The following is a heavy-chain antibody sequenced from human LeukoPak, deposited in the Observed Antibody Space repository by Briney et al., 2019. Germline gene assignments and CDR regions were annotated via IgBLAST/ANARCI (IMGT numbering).Heavy chain of an antibody. Sequence: SETLSLTCTVSGGSISISSYCWGWIRQPPGKGLEWIGSIYYSGTIYYNPPLKSRVTISVDTSKNQFSLQLNSVTAADTALYYCARHDGRTGGTMSAWDLWGQGSLVTVSS. D-gene: IGHD4-23*01. J-gene: IGHJ5*02. CDR2: IYYSGTI. V-gene: IGHV4-39*01. CDR1: GGSISISSYC. CDR3: ARHDGRTGGTMSAWDL.